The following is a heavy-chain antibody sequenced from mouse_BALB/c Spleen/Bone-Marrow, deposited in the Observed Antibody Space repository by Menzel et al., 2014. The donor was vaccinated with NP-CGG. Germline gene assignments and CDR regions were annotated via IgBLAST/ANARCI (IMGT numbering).Heavy chain of an antibody. CDR1: GFNIKDTY. CDR2: IDPENGNT. D-gene: IGHD2-4*01. J-gene: IGHJ2*01. Sequence: EVQLQESGAELVKPGASVKLSCTASGFNIKDTYIHWVKQRPEQGLEWIGRIDPENGNTKYDPKFQGKATITADTSSNTAYLQLSSLASDDTAVYYCAHYDHAYFDYWGQGTTLTVSS. V-gene: IGHV14-3*02. CDR3: AHYDHAYFDY.